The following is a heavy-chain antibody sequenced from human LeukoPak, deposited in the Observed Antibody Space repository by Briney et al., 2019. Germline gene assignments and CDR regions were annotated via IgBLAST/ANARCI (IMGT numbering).Heavy chain of an antibody. CDR1: GYTFTGYY. J-gene: IGHJ4*02. CDR2: INPNSGGT. D-gene: IGHD3-22*01. Sequence: ASVKVSCKASGYTFTGYYMHWVRQAPGQGLEWMGRINPNSGGTNYAQKFQGRVTMTGDTSISTAYMELSRLRSDDEAVYYCARGWNSSGYYWGQGTLVTVSS. CDR3: ARGWNSSGYY. V-gene: IGHV1-2*06.